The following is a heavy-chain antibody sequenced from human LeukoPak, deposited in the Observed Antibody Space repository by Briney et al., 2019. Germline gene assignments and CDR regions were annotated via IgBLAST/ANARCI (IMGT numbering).Heavy chain of an antibody. Sequence: ASVKVSCKASGYTFTGYYMHWVRQAPGQGLEWMGWINPNSGGTNYAQKFQGRVTMTRDTSISTAYMELSRLRSDDTAVYYCARGARYYDILTGYQETYYFGYWGQGTLVTVSS. J-gene: IGHJ4*02. D-gene: IGHD3-9*01. V-gene: IGHV1-2*02. CDR3: ARGARYYDILTGYQETYYFGY. CDR2: INPNSGGT. CDR1: GYTFTGYY.